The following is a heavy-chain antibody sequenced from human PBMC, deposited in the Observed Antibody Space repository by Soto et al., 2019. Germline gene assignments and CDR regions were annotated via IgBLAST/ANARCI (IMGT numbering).Heavy chain of an antibody. V-gene: IGHV3-66*01. Sequence: EVQLVESGGGLVQPGGSLRLSCAASGFTVSSNYMSWVRQAPGKGLEWVSVTYSGGTTYYADSVKGRFIISRDNSKNTXXLQMXXXXXEDXXVYYCAREFRTSGSRDAFDLWGQGTMVTVSS. CDR1: GFTVSSNY. CDR3: AREFRTSGSRDAFDL. J-gene: IGHJ3*01. CDR2: TYSGGTT. D-gene: IGHD1-26*01.